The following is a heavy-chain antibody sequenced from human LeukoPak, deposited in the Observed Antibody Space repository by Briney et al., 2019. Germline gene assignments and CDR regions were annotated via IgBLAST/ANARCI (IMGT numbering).Heavy chain of an antibody. V-gene: IGHV1-69*06. Sequence: SVKVSCKSSGYSFTTYGITWVRQAPGQRLEWLGGIIPISGTTIYAQTFQGRVTITADKFTNTAYMDIHSLTSDDTAVYYCAKEAHPLSSGGNYFDYWGQVTLVTVSS. CDR3: AKEAHPLSSGGNYFDY. CDR2: IIPISGTT. J-gene: IGHJ4*02. D-gene: IGHD2-15*01. CDR1: GYSFTTYG.